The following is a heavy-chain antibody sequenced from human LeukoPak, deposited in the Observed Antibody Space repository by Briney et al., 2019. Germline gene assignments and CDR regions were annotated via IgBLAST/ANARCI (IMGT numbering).Heavy chain of an antibody. Sequence: VASVKVSCKASGGTFSSYAISWVRQAPGQGLEWMGGIIPIFGTANYAQKFQGRVTITADESTSTAYMELSSLRSEDTAVYYRARDSGELGEDGSGSRNWFDPWGQGTLVTVSS. D-gene: IGHD3-10*01. V-gene: IGHV1-69*01. CDR3: ARDSGELGEDGSGSRNWFDP. CDR1: GGTFSSYA. CDR2: IIPIFGTA. J-gene: IGHJ5*02.